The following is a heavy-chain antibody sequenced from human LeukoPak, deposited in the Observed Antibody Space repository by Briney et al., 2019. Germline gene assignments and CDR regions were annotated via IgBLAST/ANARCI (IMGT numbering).Heavy chain of an antibody. J-gene: IGHJ5*02. CDR1: GGSISSGGYY. CDR3: ARSYGSGSYYNWGS. Sequence: PSETLSLTCTVSGGSISSGGYYWNWIRQPPGQGLDWIAYIYHSGSTNYNPSLKSRVTISVDTSKNQFSLKLSSVTAADTAVYYCARSYGSGSYYNWGSWGQGTLVTVSS. V-gene: IGHV4-30-2*01. CDR2: IYHSGST. D-gene: IGHD3-10*01.